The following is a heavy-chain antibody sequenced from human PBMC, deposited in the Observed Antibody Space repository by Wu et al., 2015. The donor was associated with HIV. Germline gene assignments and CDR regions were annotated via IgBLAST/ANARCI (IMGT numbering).Heavy chain of an antibody. Sequence: QVQLEQSGAEVKKPGSSVRVSCRASGDRFGTYAMNWVRQAPGQGLEWLGWTNPKTGVTHFAQNFQGRVSVTTASLDLARLTSDDTATYFCARGSPGSASPREYYSYGFDVWGQGITVIVSS. D-gene: IGHD2/OR15-2a*01. J-gene: IGHJ6*02. CDR1: GDRFGTYA. V-gene: IGHV1-2*02. CDR3: ARGSPGSASPREYYSYGFDV. CDR2: TNPKTGVT.